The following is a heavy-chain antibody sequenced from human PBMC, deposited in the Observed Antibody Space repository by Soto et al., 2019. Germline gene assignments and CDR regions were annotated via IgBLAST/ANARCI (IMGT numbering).Heavy chain of an antibody. Sequence: QVQLVQSGAEVKKPGSSVKVPCKASGGTLSSYAISWVQQAPGQGLEWMGGIIPISDTTNYAQKFQGRVTITADESTSTAYMELSSLRSEDTAVYYCARSQGSSTSLEIYYYYYYGMDVWGQGTTVTVSS. J-gene: IGHJ6*02. V-gene: IGHV1-69*01. CDR3: ARSQGSSTSLEIYYYYYYGMDV. CDR2: IIPISDTT. CDR1: GGTLSSYA. D-gene: IGHD2-2*01.